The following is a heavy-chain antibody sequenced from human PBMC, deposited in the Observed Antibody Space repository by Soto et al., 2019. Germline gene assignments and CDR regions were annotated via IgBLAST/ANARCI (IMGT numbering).Heavy chain of an antibody. CDR1: GFTITGYW. Sequence: EFQLVESGGGLVQPGGSLRLSCAASGFTITGYWMHWVRQVPGKGPVWVSRINGDGDITSYADSVKGRFTISRDNAKNTLYLQMNSLRAEDTAIYYCSTYDYVWGSYYYYYGLDVWGQATTVTVSS. J-gene: IGHJ6*02. CDR2: INGDGDIT. V-gene: IGHV3-74*01. CDR3: STYDYVWGSYYYYYGLDV. D-gene: IGHD3-16*01.